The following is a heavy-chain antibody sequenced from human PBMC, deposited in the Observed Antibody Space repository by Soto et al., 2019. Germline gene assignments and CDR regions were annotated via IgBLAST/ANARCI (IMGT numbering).Heavy chain of an antibody. V-gene: IGHV4-59*08. J-gene: IGHJ4*02. CDR2: IYYSGST. CDR1: VGSISSYY. CDR3: ARQSFEGIAAAGIGPNFDY. D-gene: IGHD6-13*01. Sequence: SETLSLTCTVSVGSISSYYWSWIRQPPGKGLEWIGYIYYSGSTNYNPSLKSRVTISVDTSKNQFSLKLSSVTAADTAVYYCARQSFEGIAAAGIGPNFDYWGQGTLVTVSS.